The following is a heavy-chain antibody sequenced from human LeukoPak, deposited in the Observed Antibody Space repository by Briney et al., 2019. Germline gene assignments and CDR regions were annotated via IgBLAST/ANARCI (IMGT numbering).Heavy chain of an antibody. V-gene: IGHV5-51*01. CDR3: ARQDYYDSSGSYYYYGMDV. CDR1: GYSFTSYW. J-gene: IGHJ6*02. Sequence: GESLKISCKGSGYSFTSYWIGWVRQMPGKGLEWMGIIYPGDSDTRYSPSFQGQVTISADTSISTAYLQWSSLKASDTAMYYCARQDYYDSSGSYYYYGMDVWGQGTTVTVSS. D-gene: IGHD3-22*01. CDR2: IYPGDSDT.